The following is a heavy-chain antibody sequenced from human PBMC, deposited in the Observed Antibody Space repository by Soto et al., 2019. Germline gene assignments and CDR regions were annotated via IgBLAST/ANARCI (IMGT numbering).Heavy chain of an antibody. Sequence: EVQLLESGGGLVQPGGSLRLSCAASGFSFSTYAMTWVRQAPGKGLEWVSTITPSGGNTYYADSVKVRFTITSDNSENTVFMHMNSLRAEDTAVYYCAGRYCPNGVCYTNFYYYMDIWGEGTPVTVSS. CDR2: ITPSGGNT. J-gene: IGHJ6*03. D-gene: IGHD2-8*01. CDR1: GFSFSTYA. V-gene: IGHV3-23*01. CDR3: AGRYCPNGVCYTNFYYYMDI.